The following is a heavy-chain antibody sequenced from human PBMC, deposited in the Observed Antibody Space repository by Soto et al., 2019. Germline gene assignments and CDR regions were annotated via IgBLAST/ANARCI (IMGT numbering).Heavy chain of an antibody. CDR2: IDPSDSYT. CDR1: GYSLTSYW. CDR3: ARRRVRGVAAPAYYLQGLDD. Sequence: PGESLKISWKGSGYSLTSYWISWVRQMPAKGLEWMGRIDPSDSYTNYSPSFQGHVIISADESISTAYLQWSSLKASETAVYSRARRRVRGVAAPAYYLQGLDDWGPGATVTVSS. D-gene: IGHD3-10*01. J-gene: IGHJ6*02. V-gene: IGHV5-10-1*01.